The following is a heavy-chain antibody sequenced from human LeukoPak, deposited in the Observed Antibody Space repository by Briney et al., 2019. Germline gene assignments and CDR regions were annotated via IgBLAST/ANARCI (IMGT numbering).Heavy chain of an antibody. CDR3: AKERFSSWYSNWFDP. CDR1: GFTFSGHY. CDR2: ISNNNRYT. V-gene: IGHV3-11*06. Sequence: PGGSLRLSCATSGFTFSGHYMAWIRQAPGKGLEWISYISNNNRYTNYADSVKGRFTISRDNAKNSLYLQMDSLRAEDTAVYYCAKERFSSWYSNWFDPWGQGTLVTVSS. D-gene: IGHD6-13*01. J-gene: IGHJ5*02.